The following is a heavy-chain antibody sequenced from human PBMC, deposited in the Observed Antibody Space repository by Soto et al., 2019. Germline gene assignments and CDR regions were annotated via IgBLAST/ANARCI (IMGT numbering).Heavy chain of an antibody. J-gene: IGHJ5*02. CDR1: GYTFTGYY. Sequence: GPSVKVSCKASGYTFTGYYMHWVRQAPGQGLEWMGWINPNSGGTNYAQKFQGWVTMTRDTSISTAYMELSRLRSDDTAVYYCARAPPGAVAGKGWFDPWGQGTLVTVSS. CDR3: ARAPPGAVAGKGWFDP. D-gene: IGHD6-19*01. V-gene: IGHV1-2*04. CDR2: INPNSGGT.